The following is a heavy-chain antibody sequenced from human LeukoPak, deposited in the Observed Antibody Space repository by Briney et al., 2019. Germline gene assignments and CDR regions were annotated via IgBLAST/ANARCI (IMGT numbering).Heavy chain of an antibody. D-gene: IGHD3-10*01. CDR2: ISSSSSYI. CDR1: GFTFSSYS. Sequence: GSLRLSCAASGFTFSSYSMNWVRQAPGKGLEWVSSISSSSSYIYYADSVKGRFTISRDNSKNTVYLQMNSPRAEDTAVYYCARYGSGKIFDYWGQGTLVTVSS. J-gene: IGHJ4*02. CDR3: ARYGSGKIFDY. V-gene: IGHV3-21*01.